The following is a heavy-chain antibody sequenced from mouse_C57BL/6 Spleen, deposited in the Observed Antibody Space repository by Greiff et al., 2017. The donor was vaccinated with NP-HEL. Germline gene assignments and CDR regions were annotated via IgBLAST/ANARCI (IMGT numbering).Heavy chain of an antibody. J-gene: IGHJ2*01. CDR1: GFTFSSYG. CDR2: ISSGGSYT. V-gene: IGHV5-6*01. D-gene: IGHD2-3*01. Sequence: EVKLMESGGDLVKPGGSLKLSCAASGFTFSSYGMSWVRQTPDKRLEWVATISSGGSYTYYPDSVKGRFTISRDNAKNTLYLQMSSLKSEDTAMYYCARHGSYDGYYYDYWGQGTTLTVSS. CDR3: ARHGSYDGYYYDY.